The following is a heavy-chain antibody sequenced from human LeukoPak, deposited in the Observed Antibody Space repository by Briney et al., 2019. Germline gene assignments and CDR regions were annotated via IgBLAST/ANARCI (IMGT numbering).Heavy chain of an antibody. CDR3: ARGKGNYSDPASFDY. Sequence: ASVKVSCKASGYTFTSYGISWVRQAPGQGLEWMGWISVYNGNTNYAQKLQGRVTMTTDTSTSTVYMEVRSLRSDDTAVYYCARGKGNYSDPASFDYWGQGTLVTVSS. CDR2: ISVYNGNT. CDR1: GYTFTSYG. J-gene: IGHJ4*02. D-gene: IGHD4-17*01. V-gene: IGHV1-18*01.